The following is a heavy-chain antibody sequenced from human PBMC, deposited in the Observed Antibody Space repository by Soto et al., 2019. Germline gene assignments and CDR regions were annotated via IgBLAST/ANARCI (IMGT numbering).Heavy chain of an antibody. Sequence: QVQLVQSGAEVKRPESSMKVSCKPSGGTFNNYAINWVQQAPGQGLEWMGAIIPISGTTKYAQKFQGRVTITADKSTSTVYMDLSSLRSEDTAVYYCARWGGLSCSGAVCFKKPFDYWGQVTLVTVSS. CDR1: GGTFNNYA. J-gene: IGHJ4*02. V-gene: IGHV1-69*06. CDR2: IIPISGTT. CDR3: ARWGGLSCSGAVCFKKPFDY. D-gene: IGHD2-8*02.